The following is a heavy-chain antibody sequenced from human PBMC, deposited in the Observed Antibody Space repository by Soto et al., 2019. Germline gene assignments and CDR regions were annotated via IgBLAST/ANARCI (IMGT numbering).Heavy chain of an antibody. CDR1: GFSLTTRGVA. CDR3: AHRSRGYAYYFDQ. CDR2: IFWDDDK. J-gene: IGHJ4*02. D-gene: IGHD5-12*01. V-gene: IGHV2-5*02. Sequence: QITLKESGPALVRPTQTLTLTCSFSGFSLTTRGVAVGWISQPPGKALEWLALIFWDDDKWYSPSLRSRLTTTXDXXKNQVVLTMTNMDPVDTATYYCAHRSRGYAYYFDQWGQGTLVTVSS.